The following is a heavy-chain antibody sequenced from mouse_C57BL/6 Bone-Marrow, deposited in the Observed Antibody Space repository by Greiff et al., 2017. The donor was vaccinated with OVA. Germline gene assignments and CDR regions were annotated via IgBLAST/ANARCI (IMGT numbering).Heavy chain of an antibody. CDR1: GYTFTDYY. CDR3: ARGDWDYFDY. CDR2: IYLGSGNT. D-gene: IGHD4-1*01. V-gene: IGHV1-84*01. Sequence: QVQLQQSGPELVKPGASVKISCTASGYTFTDYYINWVKQRPGQGLEWIGWIYLGSGNTKYNEKVKGKAILTVDTYSSTAYMQLSSLTSEDAAVYFCARGDWDYFDYWGQGTTLTVSS. J-gene: IGHJ2*01.